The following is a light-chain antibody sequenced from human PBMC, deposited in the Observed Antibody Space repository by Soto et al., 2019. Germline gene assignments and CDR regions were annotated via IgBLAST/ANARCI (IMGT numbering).Light chain of an antibody. J-gene: IGKJ5*01. CDR3: QQYHTWPPIT. Sequence: EIVVTQSPYTVSVSPGEGAELSCRASQSVGSRVAWYQQKFGQPPRLLIYETSTRANGIPARFSGSGSGTDFTLSISSLQPGDVGIYSCQQYHTWPPITFAQRTRLEIK. V-gene: IGKV3-15*01. CDR1: QSVGSR. CDR2: ETS.